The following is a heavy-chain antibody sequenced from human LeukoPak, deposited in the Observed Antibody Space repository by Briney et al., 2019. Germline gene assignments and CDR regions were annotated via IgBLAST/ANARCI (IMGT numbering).Heavy chain of an antibody. Sequence: PSETLSLTCTVSGGSISSSSYYWGWIRQPPGKGLEWIGYIYHSGSTYYNPSLKSRVTISVDRSKNQFSLKLSSVTAADTAVYYCARVMGQQLVFDYWGQGTLVTVSS. CDR1: GGSISSSSYY. J-gene: IGHJ4*02. CDR2: IYHSGST. CDR3: ARVMGQQLVFDY. V-gene: IGHV4-39*07. D-gene: IGHD6-13*01.